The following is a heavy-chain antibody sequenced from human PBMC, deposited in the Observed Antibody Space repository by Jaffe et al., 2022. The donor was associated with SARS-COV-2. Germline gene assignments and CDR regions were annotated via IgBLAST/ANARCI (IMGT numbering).Heavy chain of an antibody. J-gene: IGHJ4*02. CDR1: GGSISSSNCY. Sequence: QLQLQESGPGLVKPSETLSLTCTVSGGSISSSNCYWGWIRQPPGKGLEWIGSFYYTGSTLHNPSLKSRVTISVDTSKNHFSLKLSSVTAADTAVYYCARITYYYDSTNYYYRYYFDYWGQGTLVTVSP. CDR3: ARITYYYDSTNYYYRYYFDY. V-gene: IGHV4-39*02. CDR2: FYYTGST. D-gene: IGHD3-22*01.